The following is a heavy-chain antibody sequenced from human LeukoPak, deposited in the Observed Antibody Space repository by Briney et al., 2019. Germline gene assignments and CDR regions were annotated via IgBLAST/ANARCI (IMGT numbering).Heavy chain of an antibody. CDR3: ARASNSGYYYFDY. CDR1: GYSITTSFY. V-gene: IGHV4-38-2*01. J-gene: IGHJ4*02. D-gene: IGHD3-22*01. CDR2: IHHSGYT. Sequence: PSETPSLTCAVSGYSITTSFYWGWIRQPPGKGPEWIGIIHHSGYTYYNPSLKSRVTMSLNTSKNQFSLHLSSVTAADTALHYCARASNSGYYYFDYWGQGTLVTVSS.